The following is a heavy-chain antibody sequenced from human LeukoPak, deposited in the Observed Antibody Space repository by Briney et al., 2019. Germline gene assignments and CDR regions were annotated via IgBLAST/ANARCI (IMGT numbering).Heavy chain of an antibody. Sequence: GGSLRLSCAASGFTFSSYSMNWVRQAPGKGLEWVSSISSGSSYKYYADSVKGRFTISRDNAKNSLYLQMNSLRAEDTALYFCARGVVGWNYVDYWGQGTLVTVSS. D-gene: IGHD6-19*01. CDR2: ISSGSSYK. V-gene: IGHV3-21*01. CDR3: ARGVVGWNYVDY. J-gene: IGHJ4*02. CDR1: GFTFSSYS.